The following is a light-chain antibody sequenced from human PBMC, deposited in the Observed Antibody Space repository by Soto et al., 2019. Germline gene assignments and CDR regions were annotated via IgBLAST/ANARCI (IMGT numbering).Light chain of an antibody. V-gene: IGLV2-8*01. CDR1: NSDIGGSDY. CDR2: EVT. J-gene: IGLJ1*01. CDR3: SSYAGSSNV. Sequence: QSALTQPPSASGSPGQSVTISCTGSNSDIGGSDYVSWYQQHPGKAPKLILYEVTKRPPGVPARFSGSKSGNTASLSVSGLQAEDEADYYCSSYAGSSNVFGTGTKLTVL.